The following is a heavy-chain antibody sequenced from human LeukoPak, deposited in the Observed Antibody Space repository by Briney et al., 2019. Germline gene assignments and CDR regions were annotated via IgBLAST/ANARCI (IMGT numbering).Heavy chain of an antibody. CDR1: GGTFSSYA. D-gene: IGHD2-15*01. CDR3: ARDVWGSGRYGFDY. Sequence: SVTVSFKASGGTFSSYAISWVRQAPGQGLEWMGGIIPIFGTANYAQKFQGRVTITADESTSTAYMELSSLRSEDTAVYYCARDVWGSGRYGFDYWGQGTLVTVSS. CDR2: IIPIFGTA. J-gene: IGHJ4*02. V-gene: IGHV1-69*13.